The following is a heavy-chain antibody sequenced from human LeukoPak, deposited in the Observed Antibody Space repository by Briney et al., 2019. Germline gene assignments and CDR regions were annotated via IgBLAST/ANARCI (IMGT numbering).Heavy chain of an antibody. V-gene: IGHV1-46*01. J-gene: IGHJ6*02. CDR2: INPSGGST. D-gene: IGHD6-19*01. CDR1: GYTFTSYY. Sequence: ASVKVSCKASGYTFTSYYMHWVRQAPGQGLEWMGIINPSGGSTSYAQKFQGRVTMTRDTSTSTVYMELSSLRSEDTAVYYCATDGIAVAGSIRYYYYGMDVWGQGTTVTVSS. CDR3: ATDGIAVAGSIRYYYYGMDV.